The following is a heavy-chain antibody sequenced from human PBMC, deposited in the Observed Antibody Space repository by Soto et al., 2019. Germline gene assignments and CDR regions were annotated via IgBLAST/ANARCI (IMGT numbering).Heavy chain of an antibody. J-gene: IGHJ4*02. V-gene: IGHV4-34*01. Sequence: PSETLSLTCAVYGGSFSGYYWSWIRQPPGKGLEWIGEINHSGSTNYNPSLKSRVTISVDTSKNQFSLKLSSVTAADTAVYYCARFGYSYGSTFDYWGQGTLVTVSS. CDR2: INHSGST. CDR3: ARFGYSYGSTFDY. CDR1: GGSFSGYY. D-gene: IGHD5-18*01.